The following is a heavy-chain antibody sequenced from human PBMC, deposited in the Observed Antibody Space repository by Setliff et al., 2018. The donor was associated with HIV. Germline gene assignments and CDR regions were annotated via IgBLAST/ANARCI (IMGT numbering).Heavy chain of an antibody. CDR2: INPNSGGT. D-gene: IGHD3-22*01. CDR1: GYTFIGYY. CDR3: ARGAYYYDSSASDYFDY. V-gene: IGHV1-2*04. Sequence: ASVKVSCKASGYTFIGYYMHWVRQAPGQGLEWMGWINPNSGGTNYAQKFQGWVTMTGDTSISTAYMELSRLRSDDTAVYYCARGAYYYDSSASDYFDYWGQGTLVTVSS. J-gene: IGHJ4*02.